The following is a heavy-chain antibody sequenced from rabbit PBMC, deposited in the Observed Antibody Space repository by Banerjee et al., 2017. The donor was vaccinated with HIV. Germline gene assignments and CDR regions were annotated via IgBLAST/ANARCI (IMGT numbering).Heavy chain of an antibody. D-gene: IGHD2-1*01. Sequence: ELVESGGGLVQPGESLTLTCTASGFSFSGSYWICWVRQAPGKGLEWIACIYAGSRGSTYYASWAKGRFTISKTSSTTVTLQMTSLTAADTATYFCARRLYGDVRHYNLWGQGTLVTVS. CDR2: IYAGSRGST. V-gene: IGHV1S45*01. CDR3: ARRLYGDVRHYNL. CDR1: GFSFSGSYW. J-gene: IGHJ4*01.